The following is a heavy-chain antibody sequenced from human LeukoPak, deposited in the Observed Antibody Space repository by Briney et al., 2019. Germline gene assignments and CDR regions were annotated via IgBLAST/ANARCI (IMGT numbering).Heavy chain of an antibody. D-gene: IGHD3-10*01. J-gene: IGHJ6*03. CDR3: ARLALAVGGYYYYMDV. Sequence: GGSLRLSCAASGFTFSSYWMSWVRQAPGKGLEWVANIKQDGSEKYYVDSVKGRFTISRDNAKNSLYLQMNSLRDEDTAVYYCARLALAVGGYYYYMDVWGKGTTVTVSS. V-gene: IGHV3-7*03. CDR1: GFTFSSYW. CDR2: IKQDGSEK.